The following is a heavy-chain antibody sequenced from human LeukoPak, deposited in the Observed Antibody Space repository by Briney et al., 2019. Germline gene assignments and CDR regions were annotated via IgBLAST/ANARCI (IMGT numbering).Heavy chain of an antibody. J-gene: IGHJ4*02. Sequence: SETLSLTCTVSGGSISSTDYYWGWIRQPPGKGLEWIGTISFSGSTYYNPSLKSRVTISADTSKNQLSLKLTSVTAADTAVYFCVRDNYRPAWFYYWGQGALVTVPS. CDR3: VRDNYRPAWFYY. D-gene: IGHD3-10*01. CDR1: GGSISSTDYY. CDR2: ISFSGST. V-gene: IGHV4-39*02.